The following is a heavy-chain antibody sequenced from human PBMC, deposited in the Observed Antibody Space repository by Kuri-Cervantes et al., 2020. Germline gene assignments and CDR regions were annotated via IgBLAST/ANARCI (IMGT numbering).Heavy chain of an antibody. CDR3: ARVGYSYATYGMDV. J-gene: IGHJ6*02. CDR1: GGSISSGGYY. V-gene: IGHV4-31*02. Sequence: SETLSLTCTVSGGSISSGGYYWGWIRQHPGKGLEWIGYIYYSGSTYYNPSLKSRVTISVDTSKNQFSLKLSSVTAADTAVYYCARVGYSYATYGMDVWGQGTTVTVSS. CDR2: IYYSGST. D-gene: IGHD5-18*01.